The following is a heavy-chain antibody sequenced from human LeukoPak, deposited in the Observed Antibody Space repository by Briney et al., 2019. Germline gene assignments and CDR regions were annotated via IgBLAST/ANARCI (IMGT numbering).Heavy chain of an antibody. Sequence: ASVKVPCKASGYTFTGYYMHWVRQAPGQGLEWMGWINPNSGGTNYAQKFQGWVTMTRDTSISTAYMELSRLRSDDTAVYYCARSPVLRYFDWLFYFDYWGQGTLVTVSS. CDR1: GYTFTGYY. J-gene: IGHJ4*02. CDR3: ARSPVLRYFDWLFYFDY. CDR2: INPNSGGT. D-gene: IGHD3-9*01. V-gene: IGHV1-2*04.